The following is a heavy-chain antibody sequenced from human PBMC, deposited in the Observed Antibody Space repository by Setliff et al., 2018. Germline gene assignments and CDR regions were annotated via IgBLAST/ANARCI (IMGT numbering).Heavy chain of an antibody. D-gene: IGHD3-22*01. V-gene: IGHV4-39*01. CDR3: ARYRGGTMMAG. Sequence: PSETLSLTCTVSGGPINSDRYYWGWIRQPPGKGLEWIGSMYSSGSTYYNPSLKSRVTMSTDTSKNQFSLKLTSVTAAETSVYYCARYRGGTMMAGWGQGTLVTVSS. CDR1: GGPINSDRYY. J-gene: IGHJ4*02. CDR2: MYSSGST.